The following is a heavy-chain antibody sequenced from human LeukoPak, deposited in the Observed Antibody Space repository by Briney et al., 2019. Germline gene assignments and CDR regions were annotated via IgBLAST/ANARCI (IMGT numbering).Heavy chain of an antibody. Sequence: ASVKVSCKVSGYTLTELSMHWVRQAPGKGLEWMGGFDPEDGETIYAQKFQGRVTMTEDTSTDTAYMELSSLRFEDTAVYYCATGRPLRGVDPFFDIWGQGTMVTVSS. V-gene: IGHV1-24*01. CDR3: ATGRPLRGVDPFFDI. J-gene: IGHJ3*02. D-gene: IGHD3-10*01. CDR2: FDPEDGET. CDR1: GYTLTELS.